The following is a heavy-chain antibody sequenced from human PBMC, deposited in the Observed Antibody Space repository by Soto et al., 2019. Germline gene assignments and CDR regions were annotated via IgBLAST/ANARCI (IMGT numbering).Heavy chain of an antibody. CDR1: GYTFTSFD. Sequence: EASVKVSCKASGYTFTSFDINWVRQATGQGLEWMGWMNANSGNTGSAQKFQGRITMTRNTATSTAYMELSSLKSEDTAVYYCASSSLSGGRNYQYGMDVWGQGTTVTVSS. D-gene: IGHD2-15*01. CDR2: MNANSGNT. J-gene: IGHJ6*02. V-gene: IGHV1-8*01. CDR3: ASSSLSGGRNYQYGMDV.